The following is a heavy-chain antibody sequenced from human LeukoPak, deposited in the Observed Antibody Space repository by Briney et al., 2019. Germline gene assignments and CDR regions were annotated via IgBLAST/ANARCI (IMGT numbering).Heavy chain of an antibody. Sequence: PSETLSLTCTVSGGSISSYYWSWIRQPAGKGLEWIGRIYTSGSTNYNPSLKSRVTISVDTSKNQFSLKLSSVTAADTAVYYCARVCPDYYGSGSYPDYWGQGTLVTVSS. J-gene: IGHJ4*02. CDR1: GGSISSYY. D-gene: IGHD3-10*01. CDR3: ARVCPDYYGSGSYPDY. CDR2: IYTSGST. V-gene: IGHV4-4*07.